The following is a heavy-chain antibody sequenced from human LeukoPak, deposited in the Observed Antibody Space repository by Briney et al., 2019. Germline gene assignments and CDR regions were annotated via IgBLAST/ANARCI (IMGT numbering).Heavy chain of an antibody. V-gene: IGHV4-34*01. D-gene: IGHD3-22*01. CDR2: INHSGST. CDR1: GGSFSGYY. J-gene: IGHJ1*01. CDR3: ARGPTYYYDSSGYIFFFQH. Sequence: SETLSLTCAVYGGSFSGYYWSWIRQPPGKGLEWIGEINHSGSTNYNPSLKSRVTISVDTSKNQFSLKLSSVTAADTAVYYCARGPTYYYDSSGYIFFFQHWGQGTLVTVSS.